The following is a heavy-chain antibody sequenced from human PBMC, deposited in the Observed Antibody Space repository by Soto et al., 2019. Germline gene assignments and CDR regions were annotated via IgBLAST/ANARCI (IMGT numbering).Heavy chain of an antibody. CDR3: ARESPYYYGSGRSYRNWFDP. CDR2: INHSGST. J-gene: IGHJ5*02. Sequence: SETRSLTCAVYGGSFSGYYWSWIRQPPGKGLEWIGEINHSGSTNYNPSLKSRVTISVDTSKNQFSLKLSSVTAADTAVYYCARESPYYYGSGRSYRNWFDPWGQGTLVTVSS. V-gene: IGHV4-34*01. D-gene: IGHD3-10*01. CDR1: GGSFSGYY.